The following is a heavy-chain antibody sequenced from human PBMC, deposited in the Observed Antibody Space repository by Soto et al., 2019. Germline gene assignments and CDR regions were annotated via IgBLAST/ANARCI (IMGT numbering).Heavy chain of an antibody. V-gene: IGHV4-39*01. J-gene: IGHJ5*02. Sequence: QLQLQESGPGLVKPSETLSLTCSVSGASISSGSYYWGWVRQPPGKGLEWIANVFSDGTTYYSPSINGRVTLSVDTSKNQFSLRLRSVTTADTAVYYCARQGECGSTSCYGSWGQGTLVTVSS. CDR2: VFSDGTT. D-gene: IGHD2-2*01. CDR1: GASISSGSYY. CDR3: ARQGECGSTSCYGS.